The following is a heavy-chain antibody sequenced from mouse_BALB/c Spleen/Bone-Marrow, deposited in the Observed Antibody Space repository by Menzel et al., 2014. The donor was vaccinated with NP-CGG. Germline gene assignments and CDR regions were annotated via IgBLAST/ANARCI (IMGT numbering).Heavy chain of an antibody. V-gene: IGHV1-37*01. J-gene: IGHJ2*01. D-gene: IGHD2-1*01. CDR2: INPYNGDT. CDR1: GYSFTGYF. Sequence: EVKLVESGPELVKPGASVKISCKASGYSFTGYFMNWVKQSHGKSLEWIGRINPYNGDTFYNQKFKGKATLTVDKSSSAGHMELLSLISEDYAVYYCGTEGKNDVDYWGQGTTLTVPS. CDR3: GTEGKNDVDY.